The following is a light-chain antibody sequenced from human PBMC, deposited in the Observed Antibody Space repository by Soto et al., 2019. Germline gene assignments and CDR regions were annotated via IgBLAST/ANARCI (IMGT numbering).Light chain of an antibody. Sequence: EVVMTQSPATLSVSPGERATISCRASQVVVSTVAWYQQRPGQAPRLLIYGASTRVAGVPARFSGAWSGTDYTLTINGVQSEDSAVYYCQQYNNWPPWTFGLGTKVDIK. V-gene: IGKV3-15*01. CDR2: GAS. J-gene: IGKJ1*01. CDR1: QVVVST. CDR3: QQYNNWPPWT.